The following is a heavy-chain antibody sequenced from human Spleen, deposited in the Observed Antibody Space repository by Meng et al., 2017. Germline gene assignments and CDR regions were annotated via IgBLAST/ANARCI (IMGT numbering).Heavy chain of an antibody. D-gene: IGHD6-13*01. CDR1: GYTFTASY. CDR3: ARDEDISAAGKLFGDY. J-gene: IGHJ4*02. Sequence: ASVKVSCKASGYTFTASYIHWVRQAPGQGLEWMGRINPKSGDTHYAQRFQGRVTMTGDTSISTAYMELSGLRSDDTAMYYCARDEDISAAGKLFGDYWGQGTLVTVSS. CDR2: INPKSGDT. V-gene: IGHV1-2*06.